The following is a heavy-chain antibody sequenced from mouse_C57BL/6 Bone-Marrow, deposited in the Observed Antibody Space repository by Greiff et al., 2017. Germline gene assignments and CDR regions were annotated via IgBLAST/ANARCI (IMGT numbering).Heavy chain of an antibody. CDR1: EYEFPSHD. D-gene: IGHD2-3*01. CDR3: GRRDGYYPRFAY. CDR2: INSDGGST. J-gene: IGHJ3*01. Sequence: EVQVVESGGGLVQPGESLKLSCESNEYEFPSHDMSWVRKTPEKRLELVAAINSDGGSTYYPDTMERRFIIARNNTKKTLYLQMSSLRSEDTALYYCGRRDGYYPRFAYWGQGTLVTVSA. V-gene: IGHV5-2*01.